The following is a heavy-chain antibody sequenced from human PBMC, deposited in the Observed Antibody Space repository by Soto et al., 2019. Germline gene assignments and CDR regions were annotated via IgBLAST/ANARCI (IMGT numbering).Heavy chain of an antibody. CDR2: IYYSGST. Sequence: PSETLSLTCTVSGGSISSYYRSWIRQPPGKGLEWIGYIYYSGSTNYNPSLKSRVTISVDTSKNQFSLKLSSVTAADTAVYYCARLNTGGSGWYSNDAFDIWGQGTMVTVSS. V-gene: IGHV4-59*01. J-gene: IGHJ3*02. CDR1: GGSISSYY. CDR3: ARLNTGGSGWYSNDAFDI. D-gene: IGHD6-19*01.